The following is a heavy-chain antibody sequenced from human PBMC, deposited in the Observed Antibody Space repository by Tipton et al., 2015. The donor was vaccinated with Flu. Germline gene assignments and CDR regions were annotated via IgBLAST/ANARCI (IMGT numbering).Heavy chain of an antibody. J-gene: IGHJ6*03. D-gene: IGHD3-10*01. CDR1: GGSISSNSYY. CDR2: ISYSGST. V-gene: IGHV4-39*01. Sequence: TLSLTCTVSGGSISSNSYYWGWIRQPPGKGLEWIGSISYSGSTYYNPSLKSRVTISIDTSKNQFSLKLISVTAADTAVYYCARAPLDPSMVRENTFYYYMDVWGKGTTVTVSS. CDR3: ARAPLDPSMVRENTFYYYMDV.